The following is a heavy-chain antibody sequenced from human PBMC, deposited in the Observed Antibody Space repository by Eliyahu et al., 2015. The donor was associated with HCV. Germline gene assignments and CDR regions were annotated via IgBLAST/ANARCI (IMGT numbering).Heavy chain of an antibody. D-gene: IGHD3-3*01. CDR2: IRSKAYGGTT. J-gene: IGHJ5*02. CDR3: TTYERGNWFDP. V-gene: IGHV3-49*04. Sequence: EVQLVESGGGLVQPGRSLRVSGTASGFXFGDXAMSWVRQAPGKGLEWVGFIRSKAYGGTTEYAASVKGRFTISRDDSKSIAYLQMNSLKTEDTAVYYCTTYERGNWFDPWGQGTLVTVSS. CDR1: GFXFGDXA.